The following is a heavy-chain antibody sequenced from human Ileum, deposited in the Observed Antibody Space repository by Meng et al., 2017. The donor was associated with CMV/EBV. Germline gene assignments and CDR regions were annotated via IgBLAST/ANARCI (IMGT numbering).Heavy chain of an antibody. Sequence: GESLKISCVASRFTFSGSTIHWVRQASGKGLEWIGRIKTKTNNYATAYGASVEGRFTISRDDSKNTAFLQMTGLRSEDTAIYYCSRRWEGVGNYFFDWGQGKLV. CDR3: SRRWEGVGNYFFD. CDR1: RFTFSGST. CDR2: IKTKTNNYAT. J-gene: IGHJ4*02. D-gene: IGHD1-26*01. V-gene: IGHV3-73*01.